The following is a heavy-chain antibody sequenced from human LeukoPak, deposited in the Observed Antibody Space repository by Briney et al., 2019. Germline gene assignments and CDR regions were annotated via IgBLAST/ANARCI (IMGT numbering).Heavy chain of an antibody. CDR3: ARDGLGYCSGGSCYYYYYGMGV. CDR1: GGTFSSYA. Sequence: GASVKVSCKASGGTFSSYAISWVRQAPGQGLEWMGRIIPILGIANYAQKFQGRVTITAGKSTSTAYMELSSLRSEDTAVYYCARDGLGYCSGGSCYYYYYGMGVWGQGTTVTVSS. D-gene: IGHD2-15*01. V-gene: IGHV1-69*04. J-gene: IGHJ6*02. CDR2: IIPILGIA.